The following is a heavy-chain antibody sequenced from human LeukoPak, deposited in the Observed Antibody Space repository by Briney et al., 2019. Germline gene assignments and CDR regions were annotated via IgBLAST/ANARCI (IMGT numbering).Heavy chain of an antibody. CDR1: GFTFSSYA. J-gene: IGHJ4*02. CDR3: AKDLWQWLVQSPLDY. Sequence: GGSLRLSCAASGFTFSSYAMSWVRQAPGKGLEWVSAISGSGGSTYYADSVKGRFTISRDNSKNTLYLQMNSLRAEDTAVYYCAKDLWQWLVQSPLDYWGQGTLVTVSS. V-gene: IGHV3-23*01. CDR2: ISGSGGST. D-gene: IGHD6-19*01.